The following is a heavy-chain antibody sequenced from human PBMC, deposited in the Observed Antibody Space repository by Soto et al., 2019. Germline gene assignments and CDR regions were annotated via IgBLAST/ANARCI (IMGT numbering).Heavy chain of an antibody. CDR3: AKGGGSITMVRGVIATIDY. Sequence: QVQLVESGGGVVQPGRSLRLSCAASGFTFSSYGMHWVRQAPGKGLEWVAVISYDGSNKYYADSVKGRFTISRDNSKNTRYLQMNSLRAEDTAVYYCAKGGGSITMVRGVIATIDYWGQGTLVTVSS. J-gene: IGHJ4*02. D-gene: IGHD3-10*01. V-gene: IGHV3-30*18. CDR2: ISYDGSNK. CDR1: GFTFSSYG.